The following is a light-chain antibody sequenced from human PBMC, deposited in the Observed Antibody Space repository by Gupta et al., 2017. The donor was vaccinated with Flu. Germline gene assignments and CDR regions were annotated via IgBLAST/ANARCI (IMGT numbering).Light chain of an antibody. CDR1: SSDVGAYNY. J-gene: IGLJ3*02. CDR3: SSYTSSRTWV. V-gene: IGLV2-14*01. CDR2: EVS. Sequence: QSALTQPASVSGSPGQSITISCTGSSSDVGAYNYVSWYKQYPGKAPKVMIYEVSNRPSGVSNRFSGSKSGNTASLTISGLQAEDEADYYCSSYTSSRTWVFGGGTKLTVL.